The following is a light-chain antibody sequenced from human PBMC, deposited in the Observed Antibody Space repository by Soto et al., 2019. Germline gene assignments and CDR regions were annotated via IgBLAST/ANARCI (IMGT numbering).Light chain of an antibody. CDR3: QQYNNCPT. V-gene: IGKV3-15*01. J-gene: IGKJ1*01. Sequence: ETVMTQSPANLSVSPGERATLSCMARQSVNSNLAWYQEKPGQAPRLLIYDASSRATGIPARFSGGGSETEFTLTISSLQSEDSAIYYCQQYNNCPTFGQGTKVEIK. CDR1: QSVNSN. CDR2: DAS.